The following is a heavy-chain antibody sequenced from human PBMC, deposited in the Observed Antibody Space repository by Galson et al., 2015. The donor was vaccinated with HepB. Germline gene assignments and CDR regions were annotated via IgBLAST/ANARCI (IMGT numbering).Heavy chain of an antibody. CDR2: INAGNGNT. V-gene: IGHV1-3*01. J-gene: IGHJ4*02. D-gene: IGHD6-13*01. CDR1: GYTFTSYA. Sequence: SVKVSCKASGYTFTSYAMHWVRQAPGQRLEWMGWINAGNGNTKYSQKFQGRVTITRDTSASTAYMGLSSLRSEDTAVYYCAREGGGSWYRYFGYWGQGTLVTVSS. CDR3: AREGGGSWYRYFGY.